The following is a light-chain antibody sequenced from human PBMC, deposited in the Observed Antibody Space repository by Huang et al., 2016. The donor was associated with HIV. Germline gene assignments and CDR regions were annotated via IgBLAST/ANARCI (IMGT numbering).Light chain of an antibody. J-gene: IGKJ4*01. CDR1: QDIRRW. Sequence: DIQMTQSPSSVSASVGDRVIITCRAGQDIRRWLAWYQQKAGEAPNRLIYSASSLQSGVPSRFSGSGSGIDFTLTINGLQPEDFATYYCQQANSLPLTFGGGTKVEI. CDR2: SAS. CDR3: QQANSLPLT. V-gene: IGKV1D-12*01.